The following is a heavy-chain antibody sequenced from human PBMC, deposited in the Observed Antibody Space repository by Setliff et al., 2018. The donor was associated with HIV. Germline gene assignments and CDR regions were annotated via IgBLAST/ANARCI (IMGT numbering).Heavy chain of an antibody. V-gene: IGHV4-39*01. CDR1: GGSISSTTYY. Sequence: SETLSLTCTVSGGSISSTTYYWGWIRQPPGKGLEWLGSFQYSGSTSYNPSLKSRVAISVDTSKRQSSLKMTSVTAADTAVYYCARGLSVYSYANVYYYHGMDVWGQGTTVTVSS. CDR2: FQYSGST. CDR3: ARGLSVYSYANVYYYHGMDV. D-gene: IGHD5-18*01. J-gene: IGHJ6*02.